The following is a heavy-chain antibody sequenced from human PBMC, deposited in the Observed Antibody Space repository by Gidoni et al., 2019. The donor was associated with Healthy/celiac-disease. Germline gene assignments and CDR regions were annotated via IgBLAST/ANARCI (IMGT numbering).Heavy chain of an antibody. Sequence: EVQLVESGGGLVKPGGSLRLSCAAYGFTFSSYSMNWVRQAPGKWLELVSSISSSSSYIYYADSVKGRFTISRDNAKNSLYLQMNSLRAEDTAVYYCARLGDSSGYDWGQGTLVTVSS. D-gene: IGHD3-22*01. CDR3: ARLGDSSGYD. V-gene: IGHV3-21*01. J-gene: IGHJ4*02. CDR1: GFTFSSYS. CDR2: ISSSSSYI.